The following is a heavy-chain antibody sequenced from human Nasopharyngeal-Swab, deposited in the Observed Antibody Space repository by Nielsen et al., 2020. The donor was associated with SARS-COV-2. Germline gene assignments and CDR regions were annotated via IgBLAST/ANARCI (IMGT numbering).Heavy chain of an antibody. CDR2: ISGYNGVT. Sequence: ASVKVSCKASGYTFTSYGISWVRQAPEQGLEWMGWISGYNGVTNYAQKFQGRLTMTTDTSTSTVYMDLRSLRSDDTAVYCCARDGRLHDYGDHRWFDPWGQGTLVTVSS. D-gene: IGHD4/OR15-4a*01. CDR1: GYTFTSYG. J-gene: IGHJ5*02. V-gene: IGHV1-18*01. CDR3: ARDGRLHDYGDHRWFDP.